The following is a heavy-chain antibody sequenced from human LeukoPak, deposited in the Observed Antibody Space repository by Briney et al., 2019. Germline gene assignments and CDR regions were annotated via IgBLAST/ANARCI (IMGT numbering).Heavy chain of an antibody. CDR1: VYTFTSYG. CDR3: ERDRSRDSSGYYFDWFDR. V-gene: IGHV1-18*01. Sequence: ASVTVSYKPSVYTFTSYGISWVRQAPGQGRAWVGWICAYNGNTNYPQKLQGRVTMTTDTSTSTAYMELRSLRSDDTAVYYCERDRSRDSSGYYFDWFDRWGQGTLVTVSS. J-gene: IGHJ5*02. D-gene: IGHD3-22*01. CDR2: ICAYNGNT.